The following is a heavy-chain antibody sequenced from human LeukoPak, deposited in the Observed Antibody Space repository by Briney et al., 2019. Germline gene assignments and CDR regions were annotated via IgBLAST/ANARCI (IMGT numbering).Heavy chain of an antibody. CDR1: GFTFSSYA. CDR3: AKDQKYQLLSGY. CDR2: ISGSGGST. Sequence: PGGSLRLSCAASGFTFSSYAMSWVRQAPGKGLEWVSAISGSGGSTYYADSVKGRFTISRDNSKNSLYLQMNSLRAEDTAVYYCAKDQKYQLLSGYWGQGTLVTVSS. D-gene: IGHD2-2*01. V-gene: IGHV3-23*01. J-gene: IGHJ4*02.